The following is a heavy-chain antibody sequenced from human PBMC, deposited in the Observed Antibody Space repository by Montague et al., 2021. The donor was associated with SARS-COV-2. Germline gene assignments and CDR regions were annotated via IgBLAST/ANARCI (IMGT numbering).Heavy chain of an antibody. V-gene: IGHV4-39*01. J-gene: IGHJ4*02. CDR3: ARRGYRGYDYHQPVDY. CDR2: IYYSGST. D-gene: IGHD5-12*01. CDR1: GGSISSSSYY. Sequence: SETLSLTCTVSGGSISSSSYYWGWIRQPPGKGLEWIGSIYYSGSTYYNPSLKSRATISVDTSKNQFSLKLSSVTAADTAVYYCARRGYRGYDYHQPVDYWGQGTLVTVSS.